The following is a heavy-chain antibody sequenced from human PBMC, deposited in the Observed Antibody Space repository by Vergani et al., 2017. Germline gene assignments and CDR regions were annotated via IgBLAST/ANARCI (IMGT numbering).Heavy chain of an antibody. Sequence: FSSYWMSWIRQPPGKGLEWIGEINHSGSTNYNPSLKSRVTISVDTSKNQFSLKLSSVTAADTAVYYGARGLGYCSSTSCPFDYWGQGTLVTVSS. CDR3: ARGLGYCSSTSCPFDY. D-gene: IGHD2-2*01. CDR1: FSSYW. V-gene: IGHV4-34*01. J-gene: IGHJ4*02. CDR2: INHSGST.